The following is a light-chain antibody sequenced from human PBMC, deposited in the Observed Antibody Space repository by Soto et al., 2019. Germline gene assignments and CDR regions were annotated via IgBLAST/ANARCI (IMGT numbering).Light chain of an antibody. J-gene: IGLJ2*01. CDR3: SSYTSSSTYVV. CDR1: SSHVGGYNY. CDR2: DVS. Sequence: QSALTQPASVSGSPGQSITISCNATSSHVGGYNYVSWYQQHPGKAPKLMIYDVSNRPSGVSNRFSGSKSGNTASLTISGLQAEDEADYYCSSYTSSSTYVVFGGGTKLTVL. V-gene: IGLV2-14*01.